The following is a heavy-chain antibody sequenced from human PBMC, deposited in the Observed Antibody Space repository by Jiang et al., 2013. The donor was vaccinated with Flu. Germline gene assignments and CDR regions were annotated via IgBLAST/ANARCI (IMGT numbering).Heavy chain of an antibody. CDR1: GYTFTGYY. V-gene: IGHV1-2*02. CDR3: ASGGYCSGGSCPRSRYYYYGMDV. J-gene: IGHJ6*02. Sequence: QVQLVESGAEVKKPGASVKVSCKASGYTFTGYYMHWVRQAPGQGLEWMGWINPNSGGTNYAQKFQGRVTMTRDTSISTAYMELSRLRSDDTAVYYCASGGYCSGGSCPRSRYYYYGMDVWGQGTTVTVSS. CDR2: INPNSGGT. D-gene: IGHD2-15*01.